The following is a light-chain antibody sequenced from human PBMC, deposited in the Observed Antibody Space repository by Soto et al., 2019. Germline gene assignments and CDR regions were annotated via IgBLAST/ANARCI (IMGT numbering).Light chain of an antibody. CDR2: QVT. Sequence: QSVLTQPASVSGSLGQSITISCTGTTRDIAGYNYISWYQQLPGKAPKLMIYQVTIRPSGISNRFSGSKSGNTASLTISGLQAADEADYYCSLYTSENTYVFGSGTKGTVL. V-gene: IGLV2-14*01. CDR3: SLYTSENTYV. J-gene: IGLJ1*01. CDR1: TRDIAGYNY.